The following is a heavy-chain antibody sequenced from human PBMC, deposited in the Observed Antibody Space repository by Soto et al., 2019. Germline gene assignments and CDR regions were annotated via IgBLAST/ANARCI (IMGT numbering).Heavy chain of an antibody. CDR3: ARDVGWLATDDAFDI. D-gene: IGHD6-19*01. Sequence: GGSLRLSCAASGFTFSSYSMNWVRQAPGKGLEWVSSISSSSSYIYYADSVKGRFTISRDNAKNSLYLQMNSLRAEDTAVYYCARDVGWLATDDAFDIWGQGTMVTVSS. CDR1: GFTFSSYS. CDR2: ISSSSSYI. V-gene: IGHV3-21*01. J-gene: IGHJ3*02.